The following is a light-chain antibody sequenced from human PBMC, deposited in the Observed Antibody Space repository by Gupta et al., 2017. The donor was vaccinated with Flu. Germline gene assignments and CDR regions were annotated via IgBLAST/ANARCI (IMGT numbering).Light chain of an antibody. J-gene: IGLJ2*01. CDR1: SSDIGSYNS. Sequence: SALPQPASVSGSPGQSITISCTGPSSDIGSYNSVSWYQQHPGQAPKLLIYAVTNRPSGVSNRFSASKSGDTASLTISGLQAEDEADYYCSSYISSSTLVFGGGTKLTVL. V-gene: IGLV2-14*01. CDR2: AVT. CDR3: SSYISSSTLV.